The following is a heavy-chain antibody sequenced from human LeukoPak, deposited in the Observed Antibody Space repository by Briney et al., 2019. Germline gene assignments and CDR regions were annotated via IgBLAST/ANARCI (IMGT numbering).Heavy chain of an antibody. CDR3: ARGRGGSYFFRYYYYYMDV. CDR2: MNPNSGNT. CDR1: GYTFTSYE. Sequence: ASVKVSCKASGYTFTSYEINWVRQATGQGLEWMGWMNPNSGNTGYAQKFQGRVTMTRNTSISTAYMELSSLRSEDTAVYYCARGRGGSYFFRYYYYYMDVWGKGTTVTVSS. V-gene: IGHV1-8*01. J-gene: IGHJ6*03. D-gene: IGHD1-26*01.